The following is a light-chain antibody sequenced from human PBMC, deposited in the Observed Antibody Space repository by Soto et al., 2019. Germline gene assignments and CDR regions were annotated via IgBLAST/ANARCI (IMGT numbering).Light chain of an antibody. CDR1: SSNIGAGYD. J-gene: IGLJ2*01. V-gene: IGLV1-40*01. Sequence: QSVLTQPPSVSGAPGQRVTISCTGSSSNIGAGYDVHWYQQLPGTAPKLLIYGNSNRPSGVPDRFSGSKSGTSASLAITGLQAEDEADYYCQSYDSSPHVVFGGGTKLTAL. CDR2: GNS. CDR3: QSYDSSPHVV.